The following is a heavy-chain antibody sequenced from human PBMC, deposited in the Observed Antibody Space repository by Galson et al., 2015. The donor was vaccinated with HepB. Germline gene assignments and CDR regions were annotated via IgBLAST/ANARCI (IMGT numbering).Heavy chain of an antibody. V-gene: IGHV3-9*01. J-gene: IGHJ4*02. CDR3: AKDRTGIAVAGAFDY. CDR2: ISWNSGSI. CDR1: GFTFDDYA. Sequence: SLRLSCAASGFTFDDYAMHWVRQAPGKGLEWVSGISWNSGSIGYADSVKGRFTISRDNAKNSLYLQMNSLRAEDTALYYCAKDRTGIAVAGAFDYWGQGTLVTVSS. D-gene: IGHD6-19*01.